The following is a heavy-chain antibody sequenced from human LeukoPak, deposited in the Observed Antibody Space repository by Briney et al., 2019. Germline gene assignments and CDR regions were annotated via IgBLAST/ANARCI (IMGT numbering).Heavy chain of an antibody. V-gene: IGHV1-2*02. CDR3: ARDPGYFVDSTVITPYYYMDV. CDR1: GYTFTSYY. J-gene: IGHJ6*03. Sequence: ASVKVSCKASGYTFTSYYMHWVRQAPGQGLEWMGWINPQSGGTGFAQKYQARVTMTRDTSIKTAYMELSSLRSGDTAVYFCARDPGYFVDSTVITPYYYMDVWGKGTAVTVSS. D-gene: IGHD2-15*01. CDR2: INPQSGGT.